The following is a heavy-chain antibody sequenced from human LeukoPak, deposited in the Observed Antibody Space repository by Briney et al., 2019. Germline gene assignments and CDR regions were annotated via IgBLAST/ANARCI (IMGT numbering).Heavy chain of an antibody. CDR2: IIPVFGTA. V-gene: IGHV1-69*05. J-gene: IGHJ4*02. CDR3: ARVNFGARIAAAGGYFDY. Sequence: SVKVSCKASGGTFSSYAISWVRQAPGQGLEWMGGIIPVFGTANYAQKFQGRVTITTDESTSTAYMELSSLRSEDTAVYYCARVNFGARIAAAGGYFDYWGQGTLVTVSS. D-gene: IGHD6-13*01. CDR1: GGTFSSYA.